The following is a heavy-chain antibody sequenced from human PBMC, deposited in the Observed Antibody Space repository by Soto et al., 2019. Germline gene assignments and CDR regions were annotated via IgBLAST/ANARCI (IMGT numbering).Heavy chain of an antibody. D-gene: IGHD5-12*01. J-gene: IGHJ3*02. CDR1: GFTFSDCY. Sequence: GGSLRLSCAASGFTFSDCYMSWIRQAPGKGLEWVSYISSSSSYTNYADSVKGRFTISRDNAKNSLYLQMNSLRAEDKAVYYCARDEMATDAFDIWGQGTMVTVSS. CDR2: ISSSSSYT. CDR3: ARDEMATDAFDI. V-gene: IGHV3-11*06.